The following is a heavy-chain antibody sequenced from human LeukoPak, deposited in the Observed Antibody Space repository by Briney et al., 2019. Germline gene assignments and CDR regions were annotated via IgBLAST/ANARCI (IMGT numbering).Heavy chain of an antibody. J-gene: IGHJ6*02. Sequence: GASVKVSCRASGGPFRRYAISWVRQAPGQGLEWMGGIIPAFGTVNYAQKFQGRLTITADESTRTVYMELSSLRSEDTAIYFCARDRSEYGMGSNPSYYYYYYGMNVWGQGTTVTVSS. CDR2: IIPAFGTV. V-gene: IGHV1-69*13. CDR1: GGPFRRYA. CDR3: ARDRSEYGMGSNPSYYYYYYGMNV. D-gene: IGHD3-16*02.